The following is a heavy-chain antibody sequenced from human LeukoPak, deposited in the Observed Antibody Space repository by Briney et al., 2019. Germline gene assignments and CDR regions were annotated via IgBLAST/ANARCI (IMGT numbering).Heavy chain of an antibody. CDR3: AKDLWFGELLSNYYYYGMDV. J-gene: IGHJ6*02. D-gene: IGHD3-10*01. CDR1: GFTFSSYG. Sequence: GGSLRLSCAASGFTFSSYGMHWVRQDRGMGLERVAFIRYDGSNKYYADSVKGRFTISRDNSKNTLYLQMNSLRAEDTAVYYCAKDLWFGELLSNYYYYGMDVWGQGTTVTVSS. CDR2: IRYDGSNK. V-gene: IGHV3-30*02.